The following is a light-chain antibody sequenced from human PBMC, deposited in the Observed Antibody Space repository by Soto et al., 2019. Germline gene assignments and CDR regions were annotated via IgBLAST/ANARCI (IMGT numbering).Light chain of an antibody. J-gene: IGLJ3*02. Sequence: QPVLTQSSSASASLGSSVKLTCTLSSGHSSYIIAWHQQQPGKAPRYLMKLERSGSYNKGSGDPDRVSGSSSGADRYLTISNLQFEDEADYYCETWGSSTHTVFGGGTKVTVL. V-gene: IGLV4-60*02. CDR3: ETWGSSTHTV. CDR1: SGHSSYI. CDR2: LERSGSY.